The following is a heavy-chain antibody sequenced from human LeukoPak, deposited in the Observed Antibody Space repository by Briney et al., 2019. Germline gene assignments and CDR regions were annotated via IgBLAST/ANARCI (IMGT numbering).Heavy chain of an antibody. CDR1: GGSFSGYY. D-gene: IGHD3-22*01. CDR3: ASFSYYYDSSGRNGFDP. J-gene: IGHJ5*02. V-gene: IGHV4-34*01. CDR2: INHSGST. Sequence: SETLSLTCAVYGGSFSGYYWSWIRQPPGKGLEWIGEINHSGSTNYNPSLRSRVTISVDTSKNQFSLKLSSVTAADTAVYYCASFSYYYDSSGRNGFDPWGQGILVTVSS.